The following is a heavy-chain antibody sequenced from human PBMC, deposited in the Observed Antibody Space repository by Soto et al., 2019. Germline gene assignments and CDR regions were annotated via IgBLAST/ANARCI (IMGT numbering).Heavy chain of an antibody. CDR2: ISGSGGST. CDR3: AKVKGSSWEHYYYGMDV. V-gene: IGHV3-23*01. CDR1: GFTFSSYA. Sequence: GGSLRLSCAASGFTFSSYAMSWVRQAPGKGLEWVSAISGSGGSTYYADSVKGRFTISRDNSKNTLYLQMNSLRAEDTAVYYCAKVKGSSWEHYYYGMDVWGQGTTVTVSS. D-gene: IGHD6-13*01. J-gene: IGHJ6*02.